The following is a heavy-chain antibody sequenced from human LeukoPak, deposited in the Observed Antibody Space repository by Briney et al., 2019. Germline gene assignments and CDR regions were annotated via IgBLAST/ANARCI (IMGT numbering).Heavy chain of an antibody. CDR2: ISYDGSKK. V-gene: IGHV3-30-3*01. J-gene: IGHJ6*02. CDR3: ARGGDFWSGYKTHEYGLDV. D-gene: IGHD3-3*01. Sequence: GGSLRLSCAASGFTFSSYAMHWVRQAPGKGLEWVAVISYDGSKKYHADSVEGRFTISRDNSNKMQYLEMDSLRADDTAVYYCARGGDFWSGYKTHEYGLDVWGQGTTVTVSS. CDR1: GFTFSSYA.